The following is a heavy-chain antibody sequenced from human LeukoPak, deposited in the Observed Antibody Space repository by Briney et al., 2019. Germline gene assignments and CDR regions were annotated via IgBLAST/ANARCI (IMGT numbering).Heavy chain of an antibody. V-gene: IGHV1-8*01. Sequence: ASVKVSCKASGYTFTSYDINWVRQATGQGLEWMGWMNPNSGNTGYAQKFQGRVTMTRNTSISTAYMELSSLRSEDTAVYYCARGQIWAIRGRRTLGWFDPWGQGTLVTVSS. J-gene: IGHJ5*02. CDR2: MNPNSGNT. CDR1: GYTFTSYD. D-gene: IGHD3-10*01. CDR3: ARGQIWAIRGRRTLGWFDP.